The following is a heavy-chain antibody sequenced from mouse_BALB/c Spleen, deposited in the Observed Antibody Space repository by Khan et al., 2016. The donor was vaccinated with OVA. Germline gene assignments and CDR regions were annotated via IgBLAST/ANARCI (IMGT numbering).Heavy chain of an antibody. Sequence: EVKLMESGGGLVKPGGSLKLSCAPSGFAFSSYDMSWVRQTPEKRLEWVATISGTGIYTYYPDSLKGRFTISRDNARNTLYLQMSSLRSEDTALYYCARPSYYGKPGFTYWGQGTLVTVSA. D-gene: IGHD2-10*01. CDR2: ISGTGIYT. V-gene: IGHV5-9*02. J-gene: IGHJ3*01. CDR3: ARPSYYGKPGFTY. CDR1: GFAFSSYD.